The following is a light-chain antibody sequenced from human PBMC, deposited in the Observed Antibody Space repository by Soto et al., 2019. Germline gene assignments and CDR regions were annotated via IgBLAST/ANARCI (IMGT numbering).Light chain of an antibody. V-gene: IGKV3-15*01. Sequence: EIVMTQSPATLSVSPGARAPLSCRASQSLSSNLAWYQQKPGQAPRLLIYGASTRATGVPARFSGSGSGTEFTLTISSLQSEDFAVYYCQQYNNWPPWTFGQGTKVDIK. CDR2: GAS. J-gene: IGKJ1*01. CDR3: QQYNNWPPWT. CDR1: QSLSSN.